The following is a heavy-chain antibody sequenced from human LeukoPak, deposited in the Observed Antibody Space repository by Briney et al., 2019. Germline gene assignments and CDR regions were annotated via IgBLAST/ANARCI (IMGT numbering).Heavy chain of an antibody. V-gene: IGHV3-30*18. CDR3: AKDGDLGRWDY. D-gene: IGHD4-23*01. CDR1: GFAFSRHG. J-gene: IGHJ4*02. CDR2: ISYDGSNK. Sequence: GGSLRLSCAASGFAFSRHGMHWVRQAQGKGLEWVAVISYDGSNKYYADSVRGRFTISRDNSKNTLYLQMNSLRAEDTAVYYCAKDGDLGRWDYWGQGTLVTVSS.